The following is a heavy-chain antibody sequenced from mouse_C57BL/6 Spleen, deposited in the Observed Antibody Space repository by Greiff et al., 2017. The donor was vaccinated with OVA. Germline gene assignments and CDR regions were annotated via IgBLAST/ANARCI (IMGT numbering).Heavy chain of an antibody. J-gene: IGHJ3*01. CDR1: GYTFTSSG. CDR3: ARSGGNYVAY. CDR2: IYPRSGNP. Sequence: QVQLQQSGAELARPGASVKLSCKASGYTFTSSGISWVKQRTGQGLEWIGEIYPRSGNPYYNEKFKGKATLTADKSSSTAYMELRSLTSEDAAVYFCARSGGNYVAYWGQGTLVTVSA. D-gene: IGHD2-1*01. V-gene: IGHV1-81*01.